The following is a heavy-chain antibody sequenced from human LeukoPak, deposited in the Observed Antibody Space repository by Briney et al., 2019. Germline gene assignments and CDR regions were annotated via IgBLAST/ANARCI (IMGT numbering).Heavy chain of an antibody. CDR2: LSGSGYNT. J-gene: IGHJ4*02. Sequence: GGSLRLSCAASGFTFSSHALSWVRQAPGKGLEWVSSLSGSGYNTYYADSVKGRFTISRDNSKNTAYLQMNSLRDEDTAVYFCARDYAGSPDYWGQGTLVTVSA. CDR3: ARDYAGSPDY. V-gene: IGHV3-23*01. D-gene: IGHD3-10*01. CDR1: GFTFSSHA.